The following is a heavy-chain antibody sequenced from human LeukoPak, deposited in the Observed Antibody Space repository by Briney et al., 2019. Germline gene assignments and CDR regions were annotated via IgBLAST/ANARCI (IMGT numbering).Heavy chain of an antibody. Sequence: PSETLSLTCTVSGYSISDGYYWGWIRQPPGKGLEWIGTLYHSGITYYNPSLRSRVTISVDTSKNQFSLRLSSVTAADTAVYYCASPPPGGGQGAFDIWGQGTMVTVSS. CDR1: GYSISDGYY. CDR2: LYHSGIT. J-gene: IGHJ3*02. V-gene: IGHV4-38-2*02. D-gene: IGHD2-15*01. CDR3: ASPPPGGGQGAFDI.